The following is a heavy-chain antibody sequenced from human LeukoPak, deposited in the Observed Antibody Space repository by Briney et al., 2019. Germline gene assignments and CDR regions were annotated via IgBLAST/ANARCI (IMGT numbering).Heavy chain of an antibody. J-gene: IGHJ6*02. D-gene: IGHD3-22*01. CDR3: AGPYDSSGYYRNYYYYYGMDV. V-gene: IGHV1-18*01. Sequence: ASVKVSCKASGYTFTSYGISWVRQAPGQGLEWMGWISAYNGNTNYAQKLQGRVTMTTDTSTSTAYMELRSLRSDDTAVYYCAGPYDSSGYYRNYYYYYGMDVWGQGTTVTVSS. CDR2: ISAYNGNT. CDR1: GYTFTSYG.